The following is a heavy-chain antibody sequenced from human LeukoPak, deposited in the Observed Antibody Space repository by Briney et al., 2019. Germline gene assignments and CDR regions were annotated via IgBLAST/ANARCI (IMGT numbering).Heavy chain of an antibody. J-gene: IGHJ5*02. CDR2: ISPNSGGT. Sequence: ASVKVSCKASGYTFTGYYMHWVRQAPGQGLEWMGRISPNSGGTNYAQKFQGRVTMTRDTSISTAYMELSRLRSDDTAVYYCARDPSYYGSGRVVNWFDPWGQGTLVTVSS. CDR3: ARDPSYYGSGRVVNWFDP. CDR1: GYTFTGYY. V-gene: IGHV1-2*06. D-gene: IGHD3-10*01.